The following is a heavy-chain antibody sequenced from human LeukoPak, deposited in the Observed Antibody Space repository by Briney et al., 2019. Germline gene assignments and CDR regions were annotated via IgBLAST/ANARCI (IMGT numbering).Heavy chain of an antibody. Sequence: PGGSLRLSCAASGFTFSSYAMNWVRQAPGKGLEWVSYISSSSSTIYYADSVKGRFTISRDNAKDSLFLQMNSLRAEDTAVYYCARVFRTTWDYWGQGTLVTVSS. CDR1: GFTFSSYA. CDR2: ISSSSSTI. D-gene: IGHD1-7*01. J-gene: IGHJ4*02. CDR3: ARVFRTTWDY. V-gene: IGHV3-48*01.